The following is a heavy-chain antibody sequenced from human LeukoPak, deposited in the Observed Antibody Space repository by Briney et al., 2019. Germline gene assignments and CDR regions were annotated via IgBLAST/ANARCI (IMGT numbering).Heavy chain of an antibody. CDR3: ARGQAVGGSFDI. Sequence: SETLSLTCAVSGGSISSYYWSWIRQPAGKGLEWIGRIYTSGSTNYNPSLKSRVTMSVDTSKNQFSLKLSSVTAADTAVYYCARGQAVGGSFDIWGQGTMVTVSS. V-gene: IGHV4-4*07. J-gene: IGHJ3*02. CDR2: IYTSGST. CDR1: GGSISSYY. D-gene: IGHD1-26*01.